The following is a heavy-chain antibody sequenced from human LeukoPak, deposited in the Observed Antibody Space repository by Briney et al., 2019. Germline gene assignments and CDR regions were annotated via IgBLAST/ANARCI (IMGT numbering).Heavy chain of an antibody. J-gene: IGHJ3*02. Sequence: PSETLSLTCVVSGGSVSGYYWGWIRQPPGRGLEWIGYVYYSGSTNYNPSLKSRVTISVDTSKNQFSLKLSSVTAADTAVYYCARLSGSYWGAFDIWGQGTMVTVSS. CDR2: VYYSGST. CDR3: ARLSGSYWGAFDI. V-gene: IGHV4-59*02. CDR1: GGSVSGYY. D-gene: IGHD1-26*01.